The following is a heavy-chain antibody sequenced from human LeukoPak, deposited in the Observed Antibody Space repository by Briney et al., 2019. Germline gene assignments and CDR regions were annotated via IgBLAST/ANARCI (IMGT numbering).Heavy chain of an antibody. J-gene: IGHJ4*02. V-gene: IGHV4-59*08. D-gene: IGHD4-17*01. CDR2: IYYRGST. Sequence: SETLSLTCTVSGGSISSYYWSWIRQPPGKGLEWIGYIYYRGSTSYNPSLKSRVTILVDTSKNQFSLKLNSVTAADTAVYYCARQSYGDYFDYWGQGTLVTVSS. CDR3: ARQSYGDYFDY. CDR1: GGSISSYY.